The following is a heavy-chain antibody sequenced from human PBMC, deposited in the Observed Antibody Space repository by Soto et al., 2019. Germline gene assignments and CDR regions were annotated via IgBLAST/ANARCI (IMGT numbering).Heavy chain of an antibody. Sequence: QVQLVQSGAEVKKPGSSVKVSCKASGGTFSSSAISWVRQAPGQGLEWMGGIIPIFGTANYAQKFQGRVTITADESTRTAYMELSSLRSEDTAVYYCARDGPLYDSSGYYYLYWGQGTLVTVSS. CDR3: ARDGPLYDSSGYYYLY. V-gene: IGHV1-69*01. CDR1: GGTFSSSA. D-gene: IGHD3-22*01. J-gene: IGHJ4*02. CDR2: IIPIFGTA.